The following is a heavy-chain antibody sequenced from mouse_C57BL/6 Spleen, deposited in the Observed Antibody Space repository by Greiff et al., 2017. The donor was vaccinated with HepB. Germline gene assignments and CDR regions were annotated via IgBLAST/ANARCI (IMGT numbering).Heavy chain of an antibody. J-gene: IGHJ2*01. Sequence: EVQLVESGGGLVKPGGSLKLSCAASGFTFSSYTMSWVRQTPEKRLEWVATISGGGGNTYYPDSVKGRFTISRDNAKNTLYLQMSSLRSEDTALYYCARQGYYGSRTGDFDYWGQGTTLTVSS. CDR1: GFTFSSYT. CDR2: ISGGGGNT. D-gene: IGHD1-1*01. V-gene: IGHV5-9*01. CDR3: ARQGYYGSRTGDFDY.